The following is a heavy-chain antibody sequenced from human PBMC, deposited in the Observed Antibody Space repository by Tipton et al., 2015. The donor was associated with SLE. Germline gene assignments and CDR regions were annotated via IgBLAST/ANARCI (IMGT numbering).Heavy chain of an antibody. Sequence: SLRLSCAASGFTFSSYEMNWVRQAPGKGLEWVSYISSSGSTIYYADSVKGRFTISRDNAKNSLYLQMNSLRAEDTAVYYCARPADFWSGYSFDYWGQGTLVTVSS. CDR2: ISSSGSTI. CDR1: GFTFSSYE. J-gene: IGHJ4*02. D-gene: IGHD3-3*01. V-gene: IGHV3-48*03. CDR3: ARPADFWSGYSFDY.